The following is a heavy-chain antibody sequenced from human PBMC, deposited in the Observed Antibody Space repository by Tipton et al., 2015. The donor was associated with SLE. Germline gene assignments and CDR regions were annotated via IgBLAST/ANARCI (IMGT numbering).Heavy chain of an antibody. D-gene: IGHD1-26*01. V-gene: IGHV6-1*01. CDR2: TYYRSQWYN. CDR1: GDSVFSDSAA. J-gene: IGHJ6*02. Sequence: GLVKPSQALSLTCAISGDSVFSDSAAWNWIRQSPSRGLEWLGRTYYRSQWYNEYAVSVESRITINPDTSSNQFSLRLSSVTPADTAIYYCARTWEDEEDYCGMDVWGQGTTVTVSS. CDR3: ARTWEDEEDYCGMDV.